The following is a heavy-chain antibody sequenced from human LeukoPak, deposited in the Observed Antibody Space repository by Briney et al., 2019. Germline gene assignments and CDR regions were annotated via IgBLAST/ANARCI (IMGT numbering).Heavy chain of an antibody. D-gene: IGHD5-18*01. Sequence: GGSLRLSCAASGFSTYGMHWVRQAPGKGLEWVAFIRFDGSNKYYADSVKGRFTFSRDNSKNTLYLQMNSLGAEDTAVYYCARDGPPIQLWSFDYWGQGTLVTVSS. J-gene: IGHJ4*02. CDR1: GFSTYG. V-gene: IGHV3-30*02. CDR3: ARDGPPIQLWSFDY. CDR2: IRFDGSNK.